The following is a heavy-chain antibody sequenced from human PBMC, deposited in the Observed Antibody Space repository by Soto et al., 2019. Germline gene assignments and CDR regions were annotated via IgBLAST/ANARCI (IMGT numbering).Heavy chain of an antibody. CDR2: IYWDDDK. CDR1: GFSLSTSGVG. J-gene: IGHJ6*02. D-gene: IGHD2-15*01. CDR3: AYLACGGGRCYLFSFCGMDV. Sequence: QITLKESGPTLVKPTQTLTLTCTFSGFSLSTSGVGVAWIRQPPGKALEWLALIYWDDDKRYRPSLKSRLTITKDSSKNQVVLTMTNMDPVDTATYYCAYLACGGGRCYLFSFCGMDVGPQGTAVTASS. V-gene: IGHV2-5*02.